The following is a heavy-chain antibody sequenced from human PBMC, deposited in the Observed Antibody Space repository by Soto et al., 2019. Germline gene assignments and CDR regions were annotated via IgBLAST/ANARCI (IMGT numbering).Heavy chain of an antibody. CDR1: GVSISRGGNY. Sequence: PSETLSLTCSVSGVSISRGGNYWGWIRQHPGKGLEWIGYMHYDGSTFHNPSLQSRVTISSDTSKNQFSLKVRSVTATDTAVYYCARKKVGHSTPSDFWGQGTLVTVSS. V-gene: IGHV4-31*03. CDR2: MHYDGST. D-gene: IGHD1-26*01. J-gene: IGHJ4*02. CDR3: ARKKVGHSTPSDF.